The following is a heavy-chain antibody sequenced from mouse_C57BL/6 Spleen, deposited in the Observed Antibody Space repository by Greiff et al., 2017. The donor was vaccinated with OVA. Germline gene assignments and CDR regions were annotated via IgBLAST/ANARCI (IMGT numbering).Heavy chain of an antibody. CDR3: ARGIYYGNYDYFDY. CDR1: GYTFTSYW. D-gene: IGHD2-1*01. J-gene: IGHJ2*01. CDR2: LYPSDSET. V-gene: IGHV1-61*01. Sequence: QVQLQQPGAELVRPGSSVKLSCKASGYTFTSYWMDWVKQRPGQGLEWIGNLYPSDSETHYNQKFKDKATLTVDKSSSTAYMQLSSRTSEDSAVYYCARGIYYGNYDYFDYWGQGTTLTVSS.